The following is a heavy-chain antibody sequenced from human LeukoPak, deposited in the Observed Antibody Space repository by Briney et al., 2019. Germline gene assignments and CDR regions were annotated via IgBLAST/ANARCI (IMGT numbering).Heavy chain of an antibody. CDR1: GGSFSDYY. Sequence: SETLSLTCAVYGGSFSDYYWIWMRQPPGMGLEWIGEINHSGSTNYNPSLNSRVTISVDTSKNQFSLKLSSVTAADTAVYYCASLLTTVTTGWFDPWGQGTLVTVSS. V-gene: IGHV4-34*01. CDR2: INHSGST. CDR3: ASLLTTVTTGWFDP. J-gene: IGHJ5*02. D-gene: IGHD4-17*01.